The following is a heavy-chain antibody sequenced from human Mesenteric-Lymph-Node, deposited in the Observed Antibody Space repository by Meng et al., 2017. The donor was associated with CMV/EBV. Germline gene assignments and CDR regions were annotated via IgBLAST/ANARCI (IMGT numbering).Heavy chain of an antibody. CDR3: ARASWGWN. V-gene: IGHV3-11*01. J-gene: IGHJ4*02. CDR1: GFSISDYY. Sequence: SLRLSCAVSGFSISDYYMSWIRQAPGKGLEWVSYISPTGDTIYYADSVKGRFTVSRDNAKNSLYLQIRSLRAEDTAVYYCARASWGWNWGQGTLVTVSS. D-gene: IGHD3-16*01. CDR2: ISPTGDTI.